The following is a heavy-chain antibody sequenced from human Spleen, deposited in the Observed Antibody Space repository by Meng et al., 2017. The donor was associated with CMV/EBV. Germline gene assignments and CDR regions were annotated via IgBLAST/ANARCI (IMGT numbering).Heavy chain of an antibody. CDR1: GFTFSSYS. J-gene: IGHJ5*02. V-gene: IGHV3-49*04. D-gene: IGHD6-19*01. CDR3: TRAYSSGWYGRFDP. CDR2: IRSKAYGGTT. Sequence: GESLKISCAASGFTFSSYSMNWVRQAPGKGLEWVGFIRSKAYGGTTEYAASVKGRFTISRDDSKSIAYLQMNSLKTEDTAVYYCTRAYSSGWYGRFDPWGQGTLVTVSS.